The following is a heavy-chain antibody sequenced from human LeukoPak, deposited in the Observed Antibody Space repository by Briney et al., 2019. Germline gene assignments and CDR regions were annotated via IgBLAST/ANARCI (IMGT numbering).Heavy chain of an antibody. D-gene: IGHD2-21*02. Sequence: GGSLRLSCVASGFNFNTYYMNWVRQAPGKGLEWVSSISSSSKYKYDADSLKGRFTISRDNAKNSLYLQMNSLRAEDTAVYYCARSSGDYDSQGFDIWGQGTMVTVSP. CDR2: ISSSSKYK. CDR3: ARSSGDYDSQGFDI. CDR1: GFNFNTYY. V-gene: IGHV3-21*01. J-gene: IGHJ3*02.